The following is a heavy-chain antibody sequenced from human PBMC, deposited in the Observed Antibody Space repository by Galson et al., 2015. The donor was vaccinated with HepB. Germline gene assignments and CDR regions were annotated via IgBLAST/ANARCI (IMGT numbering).Heavy chain of an antibody. Sequence: SLRLSCAASGFAFRSYAMHWVRQAPGKGLEWVAVMSYDGTNKYYADSVKGRFTISRDNSKNTLYLQMNSLRADDTAVYYCERGSGSFSIMEFDYWGQGTLFPVSS. V-gene: IGHV3-30-3*01. D-gene: IGHD1-26*01. CDR1: GFAFRSYA. CDR3: ERGSGSFSIMEFDY. J-gene: IGHJ4*02. CDR2: MSYDGTNK.